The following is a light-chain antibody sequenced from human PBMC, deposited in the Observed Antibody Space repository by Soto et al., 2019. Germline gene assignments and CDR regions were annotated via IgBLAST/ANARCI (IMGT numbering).Light chain of an antibody. V-gene: IGKV3-15*01. J-gene: IGKJ5*01. CDR1: QSVRSN. CDR2: GAS. CDR3: QQLNSYPLVT. Sequence: EIVLTQSPATLSLSPGERATLSCRASQSVRSNLAWYQQKPGQAPRLLIYGASTRATGIPARFSGSGSGTEFTLTISSLQPEDFATYYCQQLNSYPLVTFGQGTRLEIK.